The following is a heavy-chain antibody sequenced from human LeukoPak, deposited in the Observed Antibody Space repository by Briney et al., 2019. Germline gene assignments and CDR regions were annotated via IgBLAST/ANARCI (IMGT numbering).Heavy chain of an antibody. CDR2: INPNSGGT. D-gene: IGHD3-10*01. J-gene: IGHJ4*02. Sequence: ASVKVSCKASGYTFTGYYMHWVRQAPGQGLEWMGWINPNSGGTNYAQKFQGRVTMTRDTSISTAYMELSRLRSDDTAVYYCATLGGGGSGSYYKWDYWGQGTLVTVSS. V-gene: IGHV1-2*02. CDR3: ATLGGGGSGSYYKWDY. CDR1: GYTFTGYY.